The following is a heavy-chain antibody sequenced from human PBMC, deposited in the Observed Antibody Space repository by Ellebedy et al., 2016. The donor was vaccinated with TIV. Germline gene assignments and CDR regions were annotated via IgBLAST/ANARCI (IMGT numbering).Heavy chain of an antibody. D-gene: IGHD6-19*01. J-gene: IGHJ4*02. Sequence: SLKISCAASGFKFDDYAMHWVRQAPGKGLEWVSGINWNSVSVGYADSVKGRFTISRDNARNSLYLQMNRLRPEDTAFYYSAKVLGSQWLGGPDYWGQGTLVTVSA. CDR2: INWNSVSV. CDR3: AKVLGSQWLGGPDY. V-gene: IGHV3-9*01. CDR1: GFKFDDYA.